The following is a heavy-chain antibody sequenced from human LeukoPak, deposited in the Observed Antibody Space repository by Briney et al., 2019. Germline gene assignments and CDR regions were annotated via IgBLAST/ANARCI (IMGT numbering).Heavy chain of an antibody. V-gene: IGHV1-8*01. CDR2: MNPNSGNT. D-gene: IGHD3-3*01. CDR1: GYTFTSYD. CDR3: ARGLTHYDFWSGYHFYGMDV. Sequence: GASVKVSCKASGYTFTSYDINWVRQATGQGLEWMGWMNPNSGNTGCAQKFQGRVTMTRNTSISTAYMELSSLRSEDTAVYYCARGLTHYDFWSGYHFYGMDVWGQGTTVTVSS. J-gene: IGHJ6*02.